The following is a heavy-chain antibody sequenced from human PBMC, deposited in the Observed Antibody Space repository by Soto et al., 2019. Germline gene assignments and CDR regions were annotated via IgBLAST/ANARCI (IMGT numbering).Heavy chain of an antibody. CDR3: ARGTGGYGSGRGWFDS. Sequence: SETLSLTCTVSGGSISTNRDYWAWIRQPPGKGLEWIGTIHYSGNTYYNPSLNSRVTVSVDTSENQFSLKLTSVIAADTAVYYCARGTGGYGSGRGWFDSWGRGALVTAPQ. J-gene: IGHJ5*01. CDR1: GGSISTNRDY. D-gene: IGHD3-10*01. CDR2: IHYSGNT. V-gene: IGHV4-39*01.